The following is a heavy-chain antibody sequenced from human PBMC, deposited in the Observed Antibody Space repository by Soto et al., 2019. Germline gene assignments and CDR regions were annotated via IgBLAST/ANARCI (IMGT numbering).Heavy chain of an antibody. CDR2: ISYDGSNK. V-gene: IGHV3-30-3*01. D-gene: IGHD3-10*01. J-gene: IGHJ4*02. Sequence: QVQLVESGGGVVQPGRSLRLSCAASGFTFSSYAMQWVRQAPGKGREWVAVISYDGSNKYYADSVKGRFTISRDNSKNTLYRQMNSLRAEDTAVYYCARPDYGSGSYPDYWGQGTLVTVSS. CDR3: ARPDYGSGSYPDY. CDR1: GFTFSSYA.